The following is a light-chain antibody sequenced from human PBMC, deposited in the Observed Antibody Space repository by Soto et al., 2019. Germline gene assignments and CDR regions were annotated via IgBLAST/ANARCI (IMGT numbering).Light chain of an antibody. CDR3: CSSAPESTYV. J-gene: IGLJ1*01. Sequence: QSVLAQPASVSGSPGQSITISCTGTSSDVVAYDAVSWYQQHPGKAPQVIIYRGTKRPSGVSTRFSGSVSGNTASLTVSGLQAEDEAEYFCCSSAPESTYVFGTGTKLTVL. CDR1: SSDVVAYDA. CDR2: RGT. V-gene: IGLV2-23*01.